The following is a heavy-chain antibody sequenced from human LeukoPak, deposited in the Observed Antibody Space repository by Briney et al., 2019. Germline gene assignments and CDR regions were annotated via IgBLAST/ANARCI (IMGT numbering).Heavy chain of an antibody. D-gene: IGHD2-15*01. V-gene: IGHV3-30*03. CDR3: ARDISDCSGGSCYPARGGWFDP. J-gene: IGHJ5*02. Sequence: PGGSLRLSCAASGFTFSSYGMHWVRQAPGKGLEWVAVISYDGSNKYYADSVKGRFTISRDNSKNTLYLQMNSLRAEDTAVYYCARDISDCSGGSCYPARGGWFDPWGQGTLVTVSS. CDR2: ISYDGSNK. CDR1: GFTFSSYG.